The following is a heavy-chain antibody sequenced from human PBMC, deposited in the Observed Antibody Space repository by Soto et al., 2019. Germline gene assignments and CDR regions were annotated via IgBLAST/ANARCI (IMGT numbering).Heavy chain of an antibody. D-gene: IGHD5-12*01. CDR1: GFTFDDYA. CDR2: ISWNSGSI. CDR3: AKDMATIFPYYYGMDV. J-gene: IGHJ6*02. Sequence: GGSLRLSCAASGFTFDDYAMHWVRQAPGKGLEWVSGISWNSGSIGYADSVKGRFTISRDNAKNSLYLQMNSLRAEDTALYYCAKDMATIFPYYYGMDVWGQVPTVTVSS. V-gene: IGHV3-9*01.